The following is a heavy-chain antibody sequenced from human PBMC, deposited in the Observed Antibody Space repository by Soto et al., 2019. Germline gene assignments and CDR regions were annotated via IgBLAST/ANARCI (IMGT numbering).Heavy chain of an antibody. Sequence: GGSLRLSCVASGFDFDDAWLHWVRQAPGEGLEWVGRIKAESDGETVDYAAPVKDRFIISRDDSKDMLYLQMNNLKTEDTGVYYCFTLLWWSQGAPVTVSS. CDR3: FTLLW. V-gene: IGHV3-15*07. CDR1: GFDFDDAW. D-gene: IGHD2-2*01. J-gene: IGHJ4*02. CDR2: IKAESDGETV.